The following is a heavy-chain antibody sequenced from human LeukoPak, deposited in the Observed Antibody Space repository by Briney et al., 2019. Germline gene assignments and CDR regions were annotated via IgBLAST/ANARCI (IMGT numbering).Heavy chain of an antibody. J-gene: IGHJ4*02. D-gene: IGHD3-22*01. CDR3: AKGSDYDSSGYPDY. CDR2: ICWNGGSI. CDR1: GFTFDDYA. Sequence: PGGSLRLSCAASGFTFDDYAMHWVRQAPGKGLEWVSGICWNGGSIGYADSVKGRFTISRDNAKNSLYLQMNSLRAEDTALYYCAKGSDYDSSGYPDYWGQGTLVTVSS. V-gene: IGHV3-9*01.